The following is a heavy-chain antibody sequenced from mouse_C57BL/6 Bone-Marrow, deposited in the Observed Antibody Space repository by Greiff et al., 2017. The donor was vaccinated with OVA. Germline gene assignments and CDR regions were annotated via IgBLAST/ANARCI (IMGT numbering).Heavy chain of an antibody. CDR1: GFTFSDFY. V-gene: IGHV7-1*01. CDR3: ARDARDGYFAWFAY. J-gene: IGHJ3*01. CDR2: SRNKANDYTT. D-gene: IGHD2-3*01. Sequence: EVQVVESGGGLVQSGRSLRLSCATSGFTFSDFYMEWVRQAPGKGLEWIAASRNKANDYTTEYSASVKGRFIVSRDTSQSILYLQMNALRAEDTAIYYCARDARDGYFAWFAYWGQGTLVTVSA.